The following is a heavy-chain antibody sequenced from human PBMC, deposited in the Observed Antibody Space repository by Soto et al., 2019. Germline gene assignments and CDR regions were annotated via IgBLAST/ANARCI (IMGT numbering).Heavy chain of an antibody. CDR2: ITASGGRT. J-gene: IGHJ5*02. D-gene: IGHD3-16*01. V-gene: IGHV3-23*01. CDR3: AKDIGYGDYVRWFDP. CDR1: GFTFSSYA. Sequence: EVHLLESGGGLVQPGGSLRLSCTASGFTFSSYAMTWVRQAPGGGLEGVSGITASGGRTFYADSVKGRFTISRDNSRSTLYLQMNSLRVEDTAVYYCAKDIGYGDYVRWFDPWGQGTLVTVSS.